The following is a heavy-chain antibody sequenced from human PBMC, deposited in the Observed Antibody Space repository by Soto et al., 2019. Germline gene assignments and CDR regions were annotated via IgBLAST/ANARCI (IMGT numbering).Heavy chain of an antibody. CDR3: ARDYPRYYYDSSGYHSAYYGMDV. V-gene: IGHV3-23*01. D-gene: IGHD3-22*01. J-gene: IGHJ6*02. CDR2: ISGSGGST. CDR1: GFTFSSYA. Sequence: VGSLRLSCAASGFTFSSYAMSWVRQAPGKGLEWVSAISGSGGSTYYADSVKGRFTISRDNSKNTLYLQMNSLRAEDTAVYYCARDYPRYYYDSSGYHSAYYGMDVWGQGTTVTVSS.